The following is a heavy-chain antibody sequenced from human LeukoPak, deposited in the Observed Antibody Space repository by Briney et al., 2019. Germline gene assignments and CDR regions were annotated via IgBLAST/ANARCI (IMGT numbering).Heavy chain of an antibody. Sequence: KPSETLSLTCTVSGGSISSYYWSWIRQPPGKGLEWIGYIYYSGSTNYNPSLKSRVTISVDTSKNQFSLKLSSVTAADTAVYYCARQPYYYDGSAFDIWGQGTMVTVSS. CDR3: ARQPYYYDGSAFDI. CDR2: IYYSGST. D-gene: IGHD3-22*01. V-gene: IGHV4-59*01. J-gene: IGHJ3*02. CDR1: GGSISSYY.